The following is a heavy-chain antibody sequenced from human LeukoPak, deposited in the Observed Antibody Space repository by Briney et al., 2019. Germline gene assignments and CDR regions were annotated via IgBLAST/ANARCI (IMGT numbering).Heavy chain of an antibody. CDR1: GFTFSDYY. D-gene: IGHD3-22*01. Sequence: GGSLRLSCAASGFTFSDYYMTWIRQAPGKGLEWVSYISSSGSTIYYADSVKGRFTISRDNAKNSLYLQMNSLRAEDAAVYYCARDPLYYDSSGYSYWGQGTLVTVSS. CDR2: ISSSGSTI. V-gene: IGHV3-11*01. J-gene: IGHJ4*02. CDR3: ARDPLYYDSSGYSY.